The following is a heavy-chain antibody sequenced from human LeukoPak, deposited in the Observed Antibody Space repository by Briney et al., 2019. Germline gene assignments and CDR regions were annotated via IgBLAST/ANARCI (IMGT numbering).Heavy chain of an antibody. CDR1: GGSISSYY. Sequence: PSETLSLTCTVSGGSISSYYWSWIRQPPGKGLEWIGYIYYSGSTNYNPSLKSRVTISVDTSKNQFSLKLSSVTAADTAAYYCARDPSLYSSSWYGNFDYWGQGTLVTVSS. D-gene: IGHD6-13*01. V-gene: IGHV4-59*01. CDR2: IYYSGST. CDR3: ARDPSLYSSSWYGNFDY. J-gene: IGHJ4*02.